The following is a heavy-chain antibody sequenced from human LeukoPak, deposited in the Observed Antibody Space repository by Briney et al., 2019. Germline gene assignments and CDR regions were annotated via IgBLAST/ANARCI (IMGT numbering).Heavy chain of an antibody. CDR3: ARAVGVGGSSWYHY. Sequence: PSETQSLTCAVYGGSFSGYYWSWIRQPPGKGLEWIGEINHSGSTNYNPSLKSRVTISVDTSKNQFSLKLSSVTAADTAVYYCARAVGVGGSSWYHYWGQGTLVTVSS. J-gene: IGHJ4*02. CDR2: INHSGST. CDR1: GGSFSGYY. D-gene: IGHD6-13*01. V-gene: IGHV4-34*01.